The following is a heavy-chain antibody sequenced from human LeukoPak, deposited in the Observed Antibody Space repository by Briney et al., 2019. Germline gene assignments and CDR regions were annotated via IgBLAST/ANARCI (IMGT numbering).Heavy chain of an antibody. Sequence: SETLSLTCTVSSGSISSYYWSWIRQPPGKGLEWNGYIYYSGSTNYNPSLKSRVTISVDTSKNQFSLKLSSVTAADTAMYYCARDRGYFDWLPTYWGQGTLVTVSS. J-gene: IGHJ4*02. CDR3: ARDRGYFDWLPTY. CDR1: SGSISSYY. CDR2: IYYSGST. V-gene: IGHV4-59*01. D-gene: IGHD3-9*01.